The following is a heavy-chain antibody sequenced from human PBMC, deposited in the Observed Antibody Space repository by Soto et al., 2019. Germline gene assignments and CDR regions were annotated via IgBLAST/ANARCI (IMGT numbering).Heavy chain of an antibody. CDR3: ARDAYCSGGSCYWNWFDP. CDR1: GDSVSSNSAA. V-gene: IGHV6-1*01. J-gene: IGHJ5*02. Sequence: SQTLSLTCAISGDSVSSNSAAWNWIRQSPSRGLEWLGRTYYRSKWYNDYAVSVKSRITINPDTSKNQFSLQLNSVTPEDTAVYYCARDAYCSGGSCYWNWFDPWGQGTLVTVSS. D-gene: IGHD2-15*01. CDR2: TYYRSKWYN.